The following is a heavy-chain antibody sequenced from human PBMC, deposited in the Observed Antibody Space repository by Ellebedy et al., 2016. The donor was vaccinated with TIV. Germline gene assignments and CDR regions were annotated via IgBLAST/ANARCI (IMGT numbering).Heavy chain of an antibody. CDR1: GFTFSSFG. J-gene: IGHJ6*02. Sequence: GGSLRLSCAASGFTFSSFGMHWVRQAPGKGLEWVAVIWYDGSNKYYADSVKGRFTISRDRSKNTLFLQMNSLRAEDTTVYYCARAPQYSSGWYVDNYYGMDVWGQGTTVTVSS. CDR2: IWYDGSNK. V-gene: IGHV3-33*01. D-gene: IGHD6-19*01. CDR3: ARAPQYSSGWYVDNYYGMDV.